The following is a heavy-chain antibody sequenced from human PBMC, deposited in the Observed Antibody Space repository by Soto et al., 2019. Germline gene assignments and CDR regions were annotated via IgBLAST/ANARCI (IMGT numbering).Heavy chain of an antibody. V-gene: IGHV3-21*06. J-gene: IGHJ6*02. CDR2: ITGSSSYI. CDR1: GFTFSSYS. CDR3: ARLVASETGYGMDV. D-gene: IGHD3-9*01. Sequence: EVQVVESGGGLVKPGGSLRLSCAASGFTFSSYSMNWVRQAPGKGLEWVSSITGSSSYIFYADSVKGRFTISRDNAKNTVYLQVNSLRAEDTGVYYCARLVASETGYGMDVWGQGTTVTVSS.